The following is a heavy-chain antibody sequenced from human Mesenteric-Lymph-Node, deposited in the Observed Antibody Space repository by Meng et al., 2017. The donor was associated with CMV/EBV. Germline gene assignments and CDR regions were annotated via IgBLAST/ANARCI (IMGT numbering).Heavy chain of an antibody. D-gene: IGHD3-3*01. Sequence: SETLSLTCTVSGGSISPNSYYWGWIRQPPGKGLEWIGSIYYSGGTYYNPTLKSRVTIPVDTSKNQVSLKLSSVTAADTAVYDCARGQGATYYDFWSGYGFDYWGQGTLVTVSS. CDR2: IYYSGGT. CDR3: ARGQGATYYDFWSGYGFDY. CDR1: GGSISPNSYY. J-gene: IGHJ4*02. V-gene: IGHV4-39*07.